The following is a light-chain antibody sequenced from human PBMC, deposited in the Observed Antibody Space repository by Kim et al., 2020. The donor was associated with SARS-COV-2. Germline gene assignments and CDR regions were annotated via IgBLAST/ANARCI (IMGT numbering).Light chain of an antibody. Sequence: GSVGDRVNITCRASQGIDNYLVWFQQKPGKAPKSLIYAATSLESGVPWRFSGSGSGTDFTLTNNSLQPEDVETYYCQQYSSYPETFGQGTRLEIK. V-gene: IGKV1-16*01. J-gene: IGKJ5*01. CDR2: AAT. CDR3: QQYSSYPET. CDR1: QGIDNY.